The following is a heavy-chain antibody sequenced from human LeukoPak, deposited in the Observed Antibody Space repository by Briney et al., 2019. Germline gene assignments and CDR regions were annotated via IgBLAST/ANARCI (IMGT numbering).Heavy chain of an antibody. J-gene: IGHJ4*02. CDR3: ARDRSLGPWLSY. Sequence: ASVKVSCKASGYTFTGYYMHWVRQAPGQGLEWMGRINPNSGGTNYAQKFQGRVTMPRDTSISTAYMELSRLRSDDTAVYYCARDRSLGPWLSYWGQGTLVTVSS. CDR1: GYTFTGYY. V-gene: IGHV1-2*06. D-gene: IGHD5-24*01. CDR2: INPNSGGT.